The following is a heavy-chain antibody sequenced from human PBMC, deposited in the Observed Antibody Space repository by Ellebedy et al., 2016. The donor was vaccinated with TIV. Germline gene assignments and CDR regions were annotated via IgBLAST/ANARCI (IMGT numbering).Heavy chain of an antibody. Sequence: GESLKISCAASGFTFSYYWMHWVRQTPGKGLVWVSRINSDGSITSYADSMKGRFTISRDNAKNTLYLQMNSLTAEDTAIYYCARANQQLPRVVAFWGQGILVTVSS. CDR1: GFTFSYYW. D-gene: IGHD6-13*01. CDR3: ARANQQLPRVVAF. V-gene: IGHV3-74*01. CDR2: INSDGSIT. J-gene: IGHJ4*02.